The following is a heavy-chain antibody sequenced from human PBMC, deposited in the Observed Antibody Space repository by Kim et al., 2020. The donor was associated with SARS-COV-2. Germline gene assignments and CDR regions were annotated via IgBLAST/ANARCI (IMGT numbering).Heavy chain of an antibody. CDR2: IWYDGSNK. Sequence: GGSLRLSCAASGFTFSSYGMHWVRQAPGKGLEWVAVIWYDGSNKYYADSVKGRFTISRDNSKNTLYLQMNSLRAEDTAVYYCAKDLSYGDHPYYFDYWGQGTLVTVSS. J-gene: IGHJ4*02. CDR1: GFTFSSYG. D-gene: IGHD4-17*01. V-gene: IGHV3-33*06. CDR3: AKDLSYGDHPYYFDY.